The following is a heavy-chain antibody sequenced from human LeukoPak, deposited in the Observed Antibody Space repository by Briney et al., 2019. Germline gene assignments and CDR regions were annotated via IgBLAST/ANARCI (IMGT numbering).Heavy chain of an antibody. CDR1: GFTFISYA. CDR3: ARAGCVGDCYLYAFDT. D-gene: IGHD2-21*02. J-gene: IGHJ3*02. CDR2: ISSNGGST. Sequence: GSLRLSCAASGFTFISYAMHWVRQAPGKGLEYVSAISSNGGSTYYANSVKGRFTISRDNSKNRLYLKMGSLRAEDMAVYYVARAGCVGDCYLYAFDTWGQGTMVTVSS. V-gene: IGHV3-64*01.